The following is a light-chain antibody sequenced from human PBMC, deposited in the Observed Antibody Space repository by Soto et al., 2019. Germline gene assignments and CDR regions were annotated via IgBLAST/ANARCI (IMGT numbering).Light chain of an antibody. CDR1: QSISPY. V-gene: IGKV1-39*01. CDR3: QQTYTTPCS. J-gene: IGKJ2*04. Sequence: DIQMTQSPSSLSASVGDRVTITCRASQSISPYLNWYQHKPGKAPKLLISASSTLHSGVPSRFSGSGSGTDFTLTISALQPEDFATYYCQQTYTTPCSFGQWTKLETK. CDR2: ASS.